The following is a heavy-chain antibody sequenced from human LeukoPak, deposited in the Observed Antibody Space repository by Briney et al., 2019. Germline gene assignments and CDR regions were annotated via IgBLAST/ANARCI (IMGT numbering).Heavy chain of an antibody. D-gene: IGHD6-13*01. CDR2: ISSRSSYI. V-gene: IGHV3-21*01. Sequence: GGSLRLSCAASGFTFSSYSMNWVRQAPGKGLEWVSSISSRSSYIYYADSVKGRFTISRDNAKNSLYLQMNSLRAEDTAVYYCARDDGGWAGGYIVIWGQGTMVTVSS. CDR1: GFTFSSYS. J-gene: IGHJ3*02. CDR3: ARDDGGWAGGYIVI.